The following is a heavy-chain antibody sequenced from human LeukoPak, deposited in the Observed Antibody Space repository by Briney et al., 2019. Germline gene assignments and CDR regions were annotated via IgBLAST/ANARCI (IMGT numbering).Heavy chain of an antibody. CDR2: IYSGGST. J-gene: IGHJ4*02. CDR1: GFNFDDYG. CDR3: ARAKPKNMVRGLIMRRESRYYFDY. D-gene: IGHD3-10*01. Sequence: PGRSLRLSCTASGFNFDDYGMSWFRQAPGKGLEWVSVIYSGGSTYYADSVKGRFTISRDNSKSTLYIQMNSLRAEDTAVYYCARAKPKNMVRGLIMRRESRYYFDYWGQGTLVTVSS. V-gene: IGHV3-53*01.